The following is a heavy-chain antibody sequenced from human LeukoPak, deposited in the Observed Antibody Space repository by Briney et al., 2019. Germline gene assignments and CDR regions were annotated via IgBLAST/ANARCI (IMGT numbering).Heavy chain of an antibody. CDR1: GFTFSSYA. CDR2: ISYHGSNK. CDR3: ASPVGAYCGGDCDY. J-gene: IGHJ4*02. V-gene: IGHV3-30*04. D-gene: IGHD2-21*02. Sequence: GGSLRLSCAASGFTFSSYAMHWVRQAPGKGLEWVAVISYHGSNKYYADSVKGRFTISRDNSKNTLYLQMNSLRAEDTAVYYCASPVGAYCGGDCDYWGQGTLVTVSS.